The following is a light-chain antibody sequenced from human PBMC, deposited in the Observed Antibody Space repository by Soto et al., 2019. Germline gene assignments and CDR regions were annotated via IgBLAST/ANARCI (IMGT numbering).Light chain of an antibody. CDR3: QQYDTSPLT. V-gene: IGKV3-20*01. CDR1: QSVSSSY. J-gene: IGKJ4*01. Sequence: IVLTQSPGQLSLSTGDRATLSSQASQSVSSSYLAWYQQKNGQAPRLVIYGASSRATGIPDRFSGSRSGTDFNLTISRLETEDFAVYYCQQYDTSPLTFGGGTKVDIK. CDR2: GAS.